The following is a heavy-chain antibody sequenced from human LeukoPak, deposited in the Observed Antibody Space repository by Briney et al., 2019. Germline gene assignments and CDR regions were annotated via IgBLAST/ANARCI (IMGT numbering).Heavy chain of an antibody. CDR3: AREGGDYYDSSSYYRGLLDY. CDR1: GGTFRSYA. D-gene: IGHD3-22*01. V-gene: IGHV1-69*13. J-gene: IGHJ4*02. Sequence: SVKVSCKASGGTFRSYAISWVRQAPGQGLEWMGGIITIFGTAKYAQKFQGRVTITADESTSTAYMELSSLRSEDTAVYYCAREGGDYYDSSSYYRGLLDYWGQGTLVTVSS. CDR2: IITIFGTA.